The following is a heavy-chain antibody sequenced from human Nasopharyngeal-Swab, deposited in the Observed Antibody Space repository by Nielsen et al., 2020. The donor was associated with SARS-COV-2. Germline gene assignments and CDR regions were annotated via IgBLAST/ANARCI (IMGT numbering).Heavy chain of an antibody. D-gene: IGHD3-16*01. V-gene: IGHV4-30-2*01. J-gene: IGHJ4*02. CDR3: AAPWGSGTVAYFDY. CDR2: IYHSGST. CDR1: GGSISSGGYS. Sequence: SETLSLTCAVSGGSISSGGYSWSWIRQPPGKGLEWIGYIYHSGSTYYNPSLKSRVTISVDRSKNQFSLKLSSVTAADTAVYYCAAPWGSGTVAYFDYWGQGTLVTVSS.